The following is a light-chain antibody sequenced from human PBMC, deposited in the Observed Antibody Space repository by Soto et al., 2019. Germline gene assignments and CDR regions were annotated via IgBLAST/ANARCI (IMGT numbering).Light chain of an antibody. J-gene: IGKJ1*01. CDR2: KAS. CDR1: QSISSW. V-gene: IGKV1-5*03. Sequence: DIQITQSPSTLSASVGYRVTITCRASQSISSWLAWYQQKPGKAPKLLIYKASSLESGVPSRFSGSGSGTELTLTISSLQPDDFATYYCQQYNSYSWTFGQGPKVDI. CDR3: QQYNSYSWT.